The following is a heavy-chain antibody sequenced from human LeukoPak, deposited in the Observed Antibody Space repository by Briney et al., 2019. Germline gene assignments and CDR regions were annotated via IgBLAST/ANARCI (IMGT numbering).Heavy chain of an antibody. CDR2: TSYDGSDK. Sequence: PGGSLRLSCAASGFTFSNYGMHWVRQAPGKGLEWVAVTSYDGSDKIYADSLKGRFTISRDNAKNSLYLQMNSLRAEDTAVYYCAREGGGYSYGYRDSSGYWGQGTLVTVSS. CDR1: GFTFSNYG. V-gene: IGHV3-30*03. D-gene: IGHD5-18*01. J-gene: IGHJ4*02. CDR3: AREGGGYSYGYRDSSGY.